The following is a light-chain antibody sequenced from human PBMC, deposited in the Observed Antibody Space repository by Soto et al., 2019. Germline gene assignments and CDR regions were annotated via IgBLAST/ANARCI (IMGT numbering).Light chain of an antibody. J-gene: IGKJ5*01. CDR3: QQYGSSPRT. CDR2: GAS. V-gene: IGKV3-15*01. Sequence: EIVMTQSPATLSVSPGERATLSCRASQSVSNNLAWYQQKPGQAPRLLMYGASTRATGIPARFSGSGSGTEFTLTISRLEPEDFAVYYCQQYGSSPRTFGQGTRLEIK. CDR1: QSVSNN.